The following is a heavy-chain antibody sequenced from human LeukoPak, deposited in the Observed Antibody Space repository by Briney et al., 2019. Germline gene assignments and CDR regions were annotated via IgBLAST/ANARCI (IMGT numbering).Heavy chain of an antibody. J-gene: IGHJ4*02. Sequence: GESLKISCKGSGYSFTTYWIAWVRQMPGKGLEWMGIVYPGDSDTRYSPSFQGQVTISADKFISAAYLQWNSLKASDTAIYYCARHLEYCSSTSCPSDYWGQGTLVTVSS. CDR1: GYSFTTYW. D-gene: IGHD2-2*01. V-gene: IGHV5-51*01. CDR3: ARHLEYCSSTSCPSDY. CDR2: VYPGDSDT.